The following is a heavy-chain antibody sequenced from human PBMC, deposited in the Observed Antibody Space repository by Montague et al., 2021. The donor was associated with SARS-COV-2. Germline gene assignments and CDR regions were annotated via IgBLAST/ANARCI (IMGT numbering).Heavy chain of an antibody. CDR1: GGSVSDYY. CDR2: INHSGST. V-gene: IGHV4-34*01. D-gene: IGHD3-22*01. CDR3: ARGPRITMIVVVITDIWFDP. J-gene: IGHJ5*02. Sequence: SETLSLTCAVYGGSVSDYYWSWIRQPPGEGLEWIGEINHSGSTXXXPSXXXRVTTSVDTSKNQFSLKLTSATAANTAVYYCARGPRITMIVVVITDIWFDPWGQGTLVTVAP.